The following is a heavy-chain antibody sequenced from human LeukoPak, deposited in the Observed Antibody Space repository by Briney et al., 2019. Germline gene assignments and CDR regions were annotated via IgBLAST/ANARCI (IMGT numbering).Heavy chain of an antibody. CDR3: ARDNGSGSYLGY. V-gene: IGHV3-48*03. J-gene: IGHJ4*02. CDR1: GFTFSSYE. CDR2: ISSSGSTI. Sequence: GGSPRLSCAASGFTFSSYEMNWVRQAPGKGLEWVSYISSSGSTIYYADSVKGRFTISRDNAKNSLYLQMNSLRAEDTAVYYCARDNGSGSYLGYWGQGTLVTVSS. D-gene: IGHD3-10*01.